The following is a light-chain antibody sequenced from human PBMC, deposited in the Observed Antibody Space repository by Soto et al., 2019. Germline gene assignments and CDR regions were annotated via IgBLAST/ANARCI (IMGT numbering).Light chain of an antibody. J-gene: IGKJ4*01. Sequence: EIVLTQSPATPSLSPGERATLSCRASQSVSSYLAWYQQKPGQAPRLLIYDASSRATGIPARFTGSGSGTDFTLTITSLEPEDFAVYYCQQRTTWPLTFGGGTKVEIK. CDR3: QQRTTWPLT. V-gene: IGKV3-11*01. CDR1: QSVSSY. CDR2: DAS.